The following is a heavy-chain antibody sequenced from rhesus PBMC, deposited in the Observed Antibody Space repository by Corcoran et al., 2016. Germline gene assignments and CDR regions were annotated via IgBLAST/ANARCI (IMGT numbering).Heavy chain of an antibody. CDR3: ARGYSGYFFDY. V-gene: IGHV2-174*01. CDR1: GFSLTTSGMG. J-gene: IGHJ4*01. Sequence: QVTLKESGPALVKPTKTPTLTCTFSGFSLTTSGMGVGGIRRPPGKALEWLALIYWDDDKRYSTTLKSRLTISKDPTKNQVVLPMTNMDPVDTATYYCARGYSGYFFDYCGQGVLVTVSS. D-gene: IGHD1-44*01. CDR2: IYWDDDK.